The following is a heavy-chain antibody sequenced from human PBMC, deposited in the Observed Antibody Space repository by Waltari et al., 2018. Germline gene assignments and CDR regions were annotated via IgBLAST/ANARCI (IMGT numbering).Heavy chain of an antibody. V-gene: IGHV3-15*07. J-gene: IGHJ4*02. D-gene: IGHD2-15*01. CDR3: TTPVVVVAARDY. CDR1: GFTFSNAW. Sequence: EVQLVESGGGLVKPGGSLRLSCAASGFTFSNAWMNWVRQAPGKGLEWVGRIKSKTDGGKTDYAAPVKGRCTISRDDSKNTLYLQMNSLKTEDTAVYYCTTPVVVVAARDYWGQGTLVTVSS. CDR2: IKSKTDGGKT.